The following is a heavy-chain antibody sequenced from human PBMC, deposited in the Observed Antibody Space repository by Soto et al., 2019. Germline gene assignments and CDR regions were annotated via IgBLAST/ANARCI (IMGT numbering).Heavy chain of an antibody. CDR2: FSLSGTT. CDR3: ARGMTPPGAPAWYYFDS. Sequence: XEALSVTCALSAASMTGTSYWSWIRQPAVKGLEWIGRFSLSGTTNYNPSLRSRVTMSADVSKNQFSLRLTSVTAADTALYYCARGMTPPGAPAWYYFDSWGQGTLGTVSS. CDR1: AASMTGTSY. D-gene: IGHD2-8*02. V-gene: IGHV4-59*10. J-gene: IGHJ4*02.